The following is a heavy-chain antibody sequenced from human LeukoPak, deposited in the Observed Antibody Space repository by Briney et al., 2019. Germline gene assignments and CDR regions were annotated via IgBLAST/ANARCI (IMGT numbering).Heavy chain of an antibody. V-gene: IGHV1-24*01. CDR1: GYTLTELS. CDR3: ARGDSGYPDYYYMDV. Sequence: ASVKVSCKVSGYTLTELSMHWVRQAPGKGLEWMGGFDPEDGETIYAQKFQGRVTITRNTSISTAYMELSSLRSEDTAVYYCARGDSGYPDYYYMDVWGKGTTVTVSS. D-gene: IGHD5-12*01. CDR2: FDPEDGET. J-gene: IGHJ6*03.